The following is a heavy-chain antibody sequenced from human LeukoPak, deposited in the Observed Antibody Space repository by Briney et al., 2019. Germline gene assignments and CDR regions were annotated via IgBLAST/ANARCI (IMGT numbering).Heavy chain of an antibody. CDR2: IKQDGSEK. Sequence: GGSLRLSCAASGFTFSSYWMSWVRQAPRKGLEWVANIKQDGSEKYYVDSVKGRFTISRDNAKNSLYLQMNSLRAEDTAVYYCARKGSGVLLWFGELSLGAFDIWGQGTMVTVSS. V-gene: IGHV3-7*01. J-gene: IGHJ3*02. D-gene: IGHD3-10*01. CDR1: GFTFSSYW. CDR3: ARKGSGVLLWFGELSLGAFDI.